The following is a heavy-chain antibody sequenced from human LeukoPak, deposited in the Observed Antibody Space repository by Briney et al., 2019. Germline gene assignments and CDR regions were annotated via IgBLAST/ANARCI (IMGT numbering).Heavy chain of an antibody. D-gene: IGHD3-22*01. CDR2: VSWYSGSI. V-gene: IGHV3-9*01. CDR3: AKATKYYYDSSGYNDY. CDR1: GFTFDDYA. Sequence: PGGSLRLSCAASGFTFDDYAMHWVRQAPGKGLEWVSGVSWYSGSIGYADSVQGRFTISRDNAKNSLYLQMNSLRAEDTALYYCAKATKYYYDSSGYNDYWGQGTLVTVSS. J-gene: IGHJ4*02.